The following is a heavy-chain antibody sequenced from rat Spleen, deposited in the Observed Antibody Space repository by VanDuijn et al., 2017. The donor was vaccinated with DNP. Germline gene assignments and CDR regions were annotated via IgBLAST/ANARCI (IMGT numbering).Heavy chain of an antibody. CDR3: ATQGYYDGSYYPFAY. J-gene: IGHJ2*01. V-gene: IGHV5-29*01. Sequence: VQLKESGPGLVQPSQTLSLTCTVSGFSLTSYGVSWVRQPPGKGLEWVATISYDGSSTYYRDSVKGRFTISRDNAKSTLYLQMDSLISEDTATYYCATQGYYDGSYYPFAYWGQGVMVTVSS. CDR2: ISYDGSST. CDR1: GFSLTSYG. D-gene: IGHD1-12*02.